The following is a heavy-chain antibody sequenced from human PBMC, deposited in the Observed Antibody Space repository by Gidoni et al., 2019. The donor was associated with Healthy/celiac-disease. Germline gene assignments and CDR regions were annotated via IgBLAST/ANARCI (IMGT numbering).Heavy chain of an antibody. J-gene: IGHJ4*02. D-gene: IGHD3-10*01. V-gene: IGHV3-9*01. CDR3: AKGYYYGSGSYNY. CDR1: GFPFDDYA. Sequence: EVQLVESGGGLVQPGRSLRLSCAASGFPFDDYAMHWVRQAPGKGLEWVSGISWNSGSIGYADSVKGRFTISRDNAKNSLYLQMNSLRAEDTALYYCAKGYYYGSGSYNYWGQGTLVTVSS. CDR2: ISWNSGSI.